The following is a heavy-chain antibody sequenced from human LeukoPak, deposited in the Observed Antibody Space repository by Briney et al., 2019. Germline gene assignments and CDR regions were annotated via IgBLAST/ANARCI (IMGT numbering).Heavy chain of an antibody. CDR2: INPNSGGT. V-gene: IGHV1-2*02. J-gene: IGHJ4*02. Sequence: ASVKVSCKASGYTFTGYYMHWVRQAPGQGLEWMGWINPNSGGTNYAQKFQGRVTMTRDTSISTAYMELSRPRSDDTAVYYCASPGYGGNSPFDYWGQGTLVTVSS. D-gene: IGHD4-23*01. CDR3: ASPGYGGNSPFDY. CDR1: GYTFTGYY.